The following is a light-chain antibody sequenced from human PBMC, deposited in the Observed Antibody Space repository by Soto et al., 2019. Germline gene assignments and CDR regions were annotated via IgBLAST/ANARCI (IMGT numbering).Light chain of an antibody. Sequence: QSALTQPASVSGSPGQSITISCTGTSSDVGGYNYVSWYQQHPGKAPKLMIYEVSNRPSGVSHRFSLSKSGNTASLTISGLQAEDDADYYCSSYTSSSTPWVFGGGTKLTVL. V-gene: IGLV2-14*01. CDR3: SSYTSSSTPWV. CDR1: SSDVGGYNY. CDR2: EVS. J-gene: IGLJ3*02.